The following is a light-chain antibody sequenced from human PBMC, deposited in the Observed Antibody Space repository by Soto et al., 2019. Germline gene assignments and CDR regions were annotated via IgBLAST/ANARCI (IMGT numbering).Light chain of an antibody. Sequence: DIVLTQSPATLSVSPGESATLSCMASQSVSRALAWYQQVPGQAPRLLIYDSSTSATGVPARFSGSGSGTQFTLTISSQQSEDFAVYYCQHYNNWPPRYTFGQGTKLQI. CDR2: DSS. J-gene: IGKJ2*01. CDR3: QHYNNWPPRYT. CDR1: QSVSRA. V-gene: IGKV3-15*01.